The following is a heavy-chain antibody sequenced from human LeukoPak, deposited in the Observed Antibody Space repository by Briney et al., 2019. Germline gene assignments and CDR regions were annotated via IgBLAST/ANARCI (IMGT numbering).Heavy chain of an antibody. J-gene: IGHJ4*02. Sequence: SVKVSCKASGFTFTSSAMQWVRQARGQRLEWIGWIVVGSGNTNYAQKFQERVTITRDMSTSTAYMELSSLRSEDAAVYYCAAVRYYYDSSGYDYWGQGTLVTVSS. CDR1: GFTFTSSA. CDR2: IVVGSGNT. V-gene: IGHV1-58*02. CDR3: AAVRYYYDSSGYDY. D-gene: IGHD3-22*01.